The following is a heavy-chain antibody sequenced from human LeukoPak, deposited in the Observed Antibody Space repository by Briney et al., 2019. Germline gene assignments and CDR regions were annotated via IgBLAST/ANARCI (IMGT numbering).Heavy chain of an antibody. J-gene: IGHJ4*02. Sequence: ASVKVSCKASGYTFTSYYLHWVRQAPGQGLEWMGIINPSGGSTSYVQKFKGRVTMTRDTSTSTVYMVLSSLRSEDTAVYYYARGTQIDSRVYYAGHFDYWGQGTLVTVCS. D-gene: IGHD3-22*01. CDR2: INPSGGST. CDR1: GYTFTSYY. V-gene: IGHV1-46*01. CDR3: ARGTQIDSRVYYAGHFDY.